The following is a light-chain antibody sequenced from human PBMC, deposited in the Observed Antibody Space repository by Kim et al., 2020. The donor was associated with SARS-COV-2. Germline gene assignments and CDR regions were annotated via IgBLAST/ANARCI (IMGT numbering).Light chain of an antibody. CDR1: QPISKF. CDR2: AAS. J-gene: IGKJ1*01. CDR3: QQSSNTPWT. V-gene: IGKV1-39*01. Sequence: DIQMTQSPSSLSASVGDRITITCRASQPISKFLNWYQQKPGKAPELLIYAASILHVGVPSRFSGSASGTDFTLAISSLQPEDSATYSCQQSSNTPWTFGQGTKLGIK.